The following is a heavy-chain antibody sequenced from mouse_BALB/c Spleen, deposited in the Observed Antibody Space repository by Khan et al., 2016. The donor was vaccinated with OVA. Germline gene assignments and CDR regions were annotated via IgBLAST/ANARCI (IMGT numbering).Heavy chain of an antibody. D-gene: IGHD2-14*01. V-gene: IGHV1-18*01. CDR2: INPNNGGT. CDR3: TRKEDRYDGDFDY. CDR1: GYTFTDYN. Sequence: VQLQQSGPELVKPGASVKIPCKASGYTFTDYNMDWVKQSHGKSLEWIGDINPNNGGTIYNQKFKGKATLTVDKSSNTAYMELRSLTSEDTAVYYCTRKEDRYDGDFDYWGQDTTLTVSS. J-gene: IGHJ2*01.